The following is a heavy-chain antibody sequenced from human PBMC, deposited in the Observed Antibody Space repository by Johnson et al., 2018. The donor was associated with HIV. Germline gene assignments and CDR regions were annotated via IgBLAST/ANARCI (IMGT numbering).Heavy chain of an antibody. V-gene: IGHV3-7*03. CDR1: GFTFTNAW. D-gene: IGHD1-26*01. CDR3: AKALVGATLSDAFDI. Sequence: VQLVESGGGLVKPGGSLILSCAASGFTFTNAWMNWVRQAPGKGLEWVANIKQDGSEKYYVDSVKGRFTISRDNAKNSLYLQMNSLRAEDTALYYCAKALVGATLSDAFDIWGQGTMVTVSS. J-gene: IGHJ3*02. CDR2: IKQDGSEK.